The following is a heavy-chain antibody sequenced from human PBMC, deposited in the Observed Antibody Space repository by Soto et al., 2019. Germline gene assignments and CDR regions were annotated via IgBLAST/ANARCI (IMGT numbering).Heavy chain of an antibody. Sequence: SETLSLTCTVSGGSISSFYWSWIRQPAGKGLEWIGRIYTSGITNYNPSLKSRVTLSVDTSKNQFFLKLRSVTAADTAVYYCARVGMVGTVLGSWFDAWGQGTLVTVSS. V-gene: IGHV4-4*07. CDR3: ARVGMVGTVLGSWFDA. CDR1: GGSISSFY. D-gene: IGHD6-19*01. J-gene: IGHJ5*02. CDR2: IYTSGIT.